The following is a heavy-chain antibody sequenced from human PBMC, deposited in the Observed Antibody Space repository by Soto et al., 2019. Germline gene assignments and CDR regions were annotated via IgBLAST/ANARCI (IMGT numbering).Heavy chain of an antibody. J-gene: IGHJ4*02. CDR1: GFTFSRYA. CDR2: ISRNGGSK. CDR3: ARGGRGYEFDY. D-gene: IGHD5-12*01. Sequence: EVQLVESGGGLVQPGGSLRLSCEASGFTFSRYAMHWVRQAPGKGLEYVSLISRNGGSKFYANSVKGRFTISRDNSKNTLYLQMGSLRPEDTAVYYCARGGRGYEFDYWGQGTLVTVSS. V-gene: IGHV3-64*01.